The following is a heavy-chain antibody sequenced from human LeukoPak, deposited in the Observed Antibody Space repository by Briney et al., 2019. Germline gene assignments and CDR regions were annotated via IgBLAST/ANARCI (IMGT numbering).Heavy chain of an antibody. D-gene: IGHD2-15*01. CDR1: GFTFSSYA. Sequence: GGSPRLSCAASGFTFSSYAMSWVRQAPGKGLEWVSAISHSGSTTYYADSVKGRFTISRDNSKNTLYLQMNSLRAEDTAVFSCAKAPPPYCSGGSCFDAFDIWGQGTMVTVSS. J-gene: IGHJ3*02. CDR3: AKAPPPYCSGGSCFDAFDI. CDR2: ISHSGSTT. V-gene: IGHV3-23*01.